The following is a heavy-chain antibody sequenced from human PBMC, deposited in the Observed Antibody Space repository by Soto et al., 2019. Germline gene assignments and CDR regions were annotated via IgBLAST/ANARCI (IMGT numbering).Heavy chain of an antibody. J-gene: IGHJ5*02. D-gene: IGHD2-2*01. CDR2: IDGHNGNT. CDR1: GNSFTSYG. Sequence: GASVKVSCKASGNSFTSYGISWVRQAPGQGLEWMGWIDGHNGNTKYAQKVQERVTLTTDTSTSTAYMELRSLRSDDTAMYYCARVGDIVVVGPWFDPWGQGTLVTVSS. V-gene: IGHV1-18*01. CDR3: ARVGDIVVVGPWFDP.